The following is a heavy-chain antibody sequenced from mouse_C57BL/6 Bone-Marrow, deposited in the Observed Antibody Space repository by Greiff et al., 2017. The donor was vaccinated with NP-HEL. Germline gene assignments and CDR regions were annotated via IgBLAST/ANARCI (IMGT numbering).Heavy chain of an antibody. Sequence: QVQLQQPGAELVRPGTSVKLSCKASGYTFTSYWMHWVKQRPGQGLEWIGVIAPSDSYTNYNQKFKGKATLTVDTSSSTAYMQLSSLTSEDSAVYYCARAYGSSYVGFAYWGQGTLVTVSA. J-gene: IGHJ3*01. V-gene: IGHV1-59*01. CDR3: ARAYGSSYVGFAY. CDR2: IAPSDSYT. CDR1: GYTFTSYW. D-gene: IGHD1-1*01.